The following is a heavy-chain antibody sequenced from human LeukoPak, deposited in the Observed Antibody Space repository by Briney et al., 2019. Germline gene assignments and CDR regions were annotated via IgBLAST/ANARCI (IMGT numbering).Heavy chain of an antibody. V-gene: IGHV3-30-3*01. Sequence: GGSLRLSCVASGFTFSSYAMHWVRQAPGKGLEWVAVISYDGSNKYYADSVKGRFTISRDNSKNTLYLQMNSLRAEDTAVYYCARVSGGSYYRDPAFDIWGQGTTVTVSS. CDR1: GFTFSSYA. CDR3: ARVSGGSYYRDPAFDI. D-gene: IGHD1-26*01. CDR2: ISYDGSNK. J-gene: IGHJ3*02.